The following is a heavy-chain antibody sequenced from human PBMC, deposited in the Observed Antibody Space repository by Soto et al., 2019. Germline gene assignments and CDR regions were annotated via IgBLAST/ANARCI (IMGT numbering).Heavy chain of an antibody. Sequence: ASVKVSCKASGYTFTSYGISWVRQAPGQGLEWMGWISAYNGNTNYAQKLQGRDTMTTDTSTSTAYMELRSLRSEDTAVYYCARSRVAVAAVDYWGQGTLVTVSS. D-gene: IGHD6-19*01. CDR1: GYTFTSYG. CDR3: ARSRVAVAAVDY. V-gene: IGHV1-18*01. CDR2: ISAYNGNT. J-gene: IGHJ4*02.